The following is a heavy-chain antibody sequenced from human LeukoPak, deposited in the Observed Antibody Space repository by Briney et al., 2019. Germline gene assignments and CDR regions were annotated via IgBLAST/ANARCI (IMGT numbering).Heavy chain of an antibody. V-gene: IGHV3-30*18. CDR3: AKDPGYSSGVDY. CDR2: ISYDGNNN. D-gene: IGHD6-19*01. J-gene: IGHJ4*02. Sequence: GGSLRLSCAASGFTFSSYGMHWVRQAPGKGLEWVAVISYDGNNNYYADSVKGRFTISRDNSKNTMYLQMNSLRAEDTAVYYCAKDPGYSSGVDYWGQGTLATVSS. CDR1: GFTFSSYG.